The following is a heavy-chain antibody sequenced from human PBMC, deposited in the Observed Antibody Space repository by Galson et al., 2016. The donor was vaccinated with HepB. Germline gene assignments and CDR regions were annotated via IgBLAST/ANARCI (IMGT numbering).Heavy chain of an antibody. CDR1: GFTFSDHY. V-gene: IGHV3-11*01. J-gene: IGHJ4*02. Sequence: SLRLSCAASGFTFSDHYMSWIRQAPGKGLEWISYISNSGGSIHYADSVKGRFTISRDNAKKSLFLQMNSLSAEDTAVYYCARSVGRGPAARFDYWGQGTLVTVSS. CDR2: ISNSGGSI. CDR3: ARSVGRGPAARFDY. D-gene: IGHD2-2*01.